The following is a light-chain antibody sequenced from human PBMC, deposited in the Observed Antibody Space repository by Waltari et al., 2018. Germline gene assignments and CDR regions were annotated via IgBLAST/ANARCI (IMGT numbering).Light chain of an antibody. Sequence: EIVLTQSPGTLSLSPGESATLSCRASQSISKYFAWYQQRPGQAPRLLIYAASNRATGIPDRFSGGGSGTDFSLTISRLEPQDFAGYYCQHHVRLPATFGQGTKVEIK. V-gene: IGKV3-20*01. CDR1: QSISKY. CDR3: QHHVRLPAT. CDR2: AAS. J-gene: IGKJ1*01.